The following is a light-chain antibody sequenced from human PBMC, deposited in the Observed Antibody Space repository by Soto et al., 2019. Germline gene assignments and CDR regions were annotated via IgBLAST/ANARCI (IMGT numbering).Light chain of an antibody. CDR1: SGDVGTYDY. J-gene: IGLJ2*01. V-gene: IGLV2-14*03. Sequence: QSALTQPASVSGSLGQSITISCTGTSGDVGTYDYVSWYQQHPGKAPKLMIFDVSSRPSGISTRFSGSKSGNTASLTISGLQAEDEAHYYCKSYLTNTVAFGGGIKLTVL. CDR3: KSYLTNTVA. CDR2: DVS.